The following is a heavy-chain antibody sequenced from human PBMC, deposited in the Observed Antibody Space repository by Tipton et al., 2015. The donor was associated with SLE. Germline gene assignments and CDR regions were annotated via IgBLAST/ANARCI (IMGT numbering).Heavy chain of an antibody. J-gene: IGHJ4*02. Sequence: GSLRLSCAASGFSFTSYAMNWVRQAPGKGLEWVSLIYSAGSTSYADSVKGRFTVSRDTSKNTLYLQMNSLRAEDTAVYYCAKDTDFGYWGQGSLVTVSS. CDR3: AKDTDFGY. CDR2: IYSAGST. V-gene: IGHV3-23*03. CDR1: GFSFTSYA.